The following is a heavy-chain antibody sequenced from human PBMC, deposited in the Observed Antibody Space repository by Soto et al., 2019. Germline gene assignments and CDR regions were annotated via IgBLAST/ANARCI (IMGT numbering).Heavy chain of an antibody. D-gene: IGHD5-12*01. CDR3: ARDYYRFNSGYGFSMDV. CDR2: ISYDGSNK. Sequence: GGSLRLSCAASGFTFSSCAMHWVRQAPGKGLEWVALISYDGSNKYYADSVKGRFTISRDNSKNTLYLQMNSLRAEDTAVYYCARDYYRFNSGYGFSMDVWGQGTTVTVSS. J-gene: IGHJ6*02. CDR1: GFTFSSCA. V-gene: IGHV3-30-3*01.